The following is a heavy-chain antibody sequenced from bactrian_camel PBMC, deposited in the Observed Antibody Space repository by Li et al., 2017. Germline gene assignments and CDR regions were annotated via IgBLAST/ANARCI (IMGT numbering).Heavy chain of an antibody. Sequence: QLMESGGDLVQPGGSLRLSCEASGYRYASYCVGWFRQAPGEAREDVAHIDSDGRSDFGTSSYADSATGRFTISQDNAKNTLYLQMNSLKPEDTAVYYCVQSEFEGWVFAYWGQGTQVTVS. V-gene: IGHV3S42*01. J-gene: IGHJ4*01. CDR3: VQSEFEGWVFAY. CDR1: GYRYASYC. CDR2: IDSDGRSDFGTS. D-gene: IGHD5*01.